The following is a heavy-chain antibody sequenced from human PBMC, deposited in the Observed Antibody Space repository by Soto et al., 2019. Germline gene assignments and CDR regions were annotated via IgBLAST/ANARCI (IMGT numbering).Heavy chain of an antibody. Sequence: GGSLRLSCAASGFTFSGSAMHWVRQASGKGLEWVGRIRSKANSYATAYAASVKGRFTISRDDSKNTAYLQMNSLKTEDTAMYYCTRPHDTYYYDSSGYEYYGMGVWGQGTTVTVSS. CDR3: TRPHDTYYYDSSGYEYYGMGV. J-gene: IGHJ6*02. CDR2: IRSKANSYAT. D-gene: IGHD3-22*01. V-gene: IGHV3-73*01. CDR1: GFTFSGSA.